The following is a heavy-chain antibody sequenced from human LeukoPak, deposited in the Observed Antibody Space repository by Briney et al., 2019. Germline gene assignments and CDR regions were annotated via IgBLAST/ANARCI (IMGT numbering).Heavy chain of an antibody. CDR2: ISSSGSTI. D-gene: IGHD2-15*01. CDR3: AKVRVGTAHFDY. V-gene: IGHV3-11*04. J-gene: IGHJ4*02. CDR1: GFTFSDYY. Sequence: GGSLRLSCAASGFTFSDYYVSWIRQAPGKGLEWVSYISSSGSTIYYADSVKGRFTISRDNAKNSLYLQMNSLRAEDTAVYYCAKVRVGTAHFDYWGQGTLVTVSS.